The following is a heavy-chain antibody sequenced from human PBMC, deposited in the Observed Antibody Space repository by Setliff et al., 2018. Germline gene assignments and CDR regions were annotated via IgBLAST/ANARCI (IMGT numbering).Heavy chain of an antibody. D-gene: IGHD1-1*01. CDR3: VREGVESRSSTDYRYYMDV. CDR1: GGTFSSYG. V-gene: IGHV1-69*05. CDR2: TISIFGTT. J-gene: IGHJ6*03. Sequence: SVKVSCKASGGTFSSYGISWVRQAPGQGLEWMGGTISIFGTTDYAQKFQGRVTIITDESTSTAFMQLSSLRSEDTAVYYCVREGVESRSSTDYRYYMDVWGKGTTVTVSS.